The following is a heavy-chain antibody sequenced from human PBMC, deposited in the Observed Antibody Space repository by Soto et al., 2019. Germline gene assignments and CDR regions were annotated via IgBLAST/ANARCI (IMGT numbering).Heavy chain of an antibody. J-gene: IGHJ6*02. V-gene: IGHV1-69*01. CDR1: GGTFSSYA. Sequence: QVQLVQSGAEVKKPGSSVKVSCKASGGTFSSYAISWVRQAPGQGLEWMGGIIPIFGTANYAQKFQGRVTITADESTSTADMELSSLRSEDTAVYYCARDPYELERRRFYYYGMDVWGQGTTVTVSS. CDR2: IIPIFGTA. CDR3: ARDPYELERRRFYYYGMDV. D-gene: IGHD1-1*01.